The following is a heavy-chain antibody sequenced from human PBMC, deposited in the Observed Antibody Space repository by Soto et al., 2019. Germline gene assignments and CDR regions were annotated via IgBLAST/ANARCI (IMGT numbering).Heavy chain of an antibody. CDR1: GGSFSGYY. V-gene: IGHV4-34*01. CDR2: INHSGST. D-gene: IGHD3-16*01. CDR3: ARKLSWGPYYHNCIDV. J-gene: IGHJ6*02. Sequence: LSLTCAVYGGSFSGYYWSWIRQPPGKGLEWIGEINHSGSTNYNPSLKSRVTISVDTSKNQFSLKLSSVTAADTAVYYCARKLSWGPYYHNCIDVSDQGTTVTVSS.